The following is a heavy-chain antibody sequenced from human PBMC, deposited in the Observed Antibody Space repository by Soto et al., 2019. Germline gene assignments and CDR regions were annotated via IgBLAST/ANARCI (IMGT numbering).Heavy chain of an antibody. CDR2: IIPILGIA. V-gene: IGHV1-69*02. CDR1: GGTFSSYT. J-gene: IGHJ4*02. CDR3: ARGYSSGWYGFDY. D-gene: IGHD6-19*01. Sequence: QVQLVQSGAEVKKPGSSVKVSCKASGGTFSSYTISWVRQAPGQGLEWMGRIIPILGIANYAQKFQGRVTITAEKSTSTAYMELSSMRSEDTAVYYCARGYSSGWYGFDYWGQGTLVTVSS.